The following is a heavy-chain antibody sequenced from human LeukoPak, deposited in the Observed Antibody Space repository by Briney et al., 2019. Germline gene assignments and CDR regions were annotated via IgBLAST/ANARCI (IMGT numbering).Heavy chain of an antibody. Sequence: SETLSLTCTASGGSISSYYWSWIRQPAGKGLEWIGRIYTSGSTNYNPSLKSRVTMSVDTSKNQFSLKLGSVTAADTAVYYCARTSMEGGTTRSLDYWGQGTLVTVSS. D-gene: IGHD1-1*01. CDR3: ARTSMEGGTTRSLDY. J-gene: IGHJ4*02. CDR2: IYTSGST. CDR1: GGSISSYY. V-gene: IGHV4-4*07.